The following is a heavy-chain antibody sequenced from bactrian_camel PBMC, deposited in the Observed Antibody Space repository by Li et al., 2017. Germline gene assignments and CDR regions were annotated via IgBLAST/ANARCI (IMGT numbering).Heavy chain of an antibody. Sequence: QLVESGGDLVQPGGSLRLSCAASGYTYNWNCMRWFREAPGKEREFVAHVSRDGNTIYADFAEGRFSISQAAAENTFYLQMNDLKPEDTAMYYCKVTNHYGRLCPGIDWGQGTQVT. CDR2: VSRDGNT. CDR1: GYTYNWNC. V-gene: IGHV3S53*01. J-gene: IGHJ4*01. CDR3: KVTNHYGRLCPGID. D-gene: IGHD3*01.